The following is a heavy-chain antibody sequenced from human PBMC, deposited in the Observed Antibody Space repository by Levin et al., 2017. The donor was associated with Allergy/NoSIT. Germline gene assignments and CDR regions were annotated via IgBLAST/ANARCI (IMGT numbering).Heavy chain of an antibody. CDR3: ARGEVYSSGWYPPAAEEFDY. CDR2: INSDGSST. D-gene: IGHD6-19*01. Sequence: GGSLRLSCAASGFTFSSYWMHWVRQAPGKGLVWVSRINSDGSSTSYADSVKGRFTISRDNAKNTLYLQMNSLRAEDTAVYYCARGEVYSSGWYPPAAEEFDYWGQGTLVTVSS. V-gene: IGHV3-74*01. J-gene: IGHJ4*02. CDR1: GFTFSSYW.